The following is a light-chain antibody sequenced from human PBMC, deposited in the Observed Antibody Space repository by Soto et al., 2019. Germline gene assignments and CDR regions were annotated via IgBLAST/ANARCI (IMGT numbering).Light chain of an antibody. V-gene: IGKV1-39*01. CDR1: ESVSRY. Sequence: DMQMTQSPSSLSASVGDRVIITCRASESVSRYLNWYQQKPGEAPKLLIYGASSLQSGVPSRFSGSGSGTDSTLTISSLQPEDFATYYCQQSYSTLYTFGQGTKVDIK. CDR2: GAS. J-gene: IGKJ2*01. CDR3: QQSYSTLYT.